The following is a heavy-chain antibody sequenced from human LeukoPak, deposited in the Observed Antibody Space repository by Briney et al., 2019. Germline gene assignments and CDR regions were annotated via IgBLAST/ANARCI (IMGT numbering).Heavy chain of an antibody. V-gene: IGHV3-23*01. CDR3: AKGRGNPHYYYYMDV. Sequence: PGGSLRLSCAASGFTFSSYAMSWVRQAPGKGLEWVSAISGSGGSTYYADSVKGRFTISRDNSKNTLYLQMNSLRAEDTAVYYCAKGRGNPHYYYYMDVWGKGTTVTVSS. CDR2: ISGSGGST. D-gene: IGHD4-23*01. CDR1: GFTFSSYA. J-gene: IGHJ6*03.